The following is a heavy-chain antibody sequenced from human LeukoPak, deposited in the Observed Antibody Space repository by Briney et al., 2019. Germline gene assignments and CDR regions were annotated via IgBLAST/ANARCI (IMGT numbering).Heavy chain of an antibody. Sequence: ASVKVSCKTSGYTFTDFGVTWVRQAPGQGFEWMGWINTHNGDTNYAQNLQGRVTLTTDTSATTVYMELRSLRPDDTALYYCARDRFLGRAALMLDAAINNWFDPWGQGSLVTVSS. J-gene: IGHJ5*02. V-gene: IGHV1-18*01. CDR3: ARDRFLGRAALMLDAAINNWFDP. D-gene: IGHD5-18*01. CDR1: GYTFTDFG. CDR2: INTHNGDT.